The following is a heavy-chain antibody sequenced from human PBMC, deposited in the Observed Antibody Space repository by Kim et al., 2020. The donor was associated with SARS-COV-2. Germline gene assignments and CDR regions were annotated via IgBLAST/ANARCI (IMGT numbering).Heavy chain of an antibody. V-gene: IGHV1-18*01. D-gene: IGHD3-3*01. Sequence: ASVKVSCKASGYTFTSYGISWVRQAPGQGLEWMGWISAYNGNTNYAQKLQGRVTMTTDTSTSTAYMELRSLRSDDTAVYYCARDPLEVLRFLERVSSRLDYWGQGTLVTVSS. J-gene: IGHJ4*02. CDR3: ARDPLEVLRFLERVSSRLDY. CDR2: ISAYNGNT. CDR1: GYTFTSYG.